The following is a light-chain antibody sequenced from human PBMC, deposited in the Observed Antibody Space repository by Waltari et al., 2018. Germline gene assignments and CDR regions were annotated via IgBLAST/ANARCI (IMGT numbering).Light chain of an antibody. V-gene: IGLV8-61*01. CDR1: SGSLSSTSY. Sequence: QTVVTQEPALSVSHGGTVTLTCSFSSGSLSSTSYSSWYQQSPGQTPRTLVYKANIRSSGVPDRFSGSVLGNKAVLIITGAQAEDESTYYCLLYMGSGIWVFGGGTKLTVL. J-gene: IGLJ3*02. CDR2: KAN. CDR3: LLYMGSGIWV.